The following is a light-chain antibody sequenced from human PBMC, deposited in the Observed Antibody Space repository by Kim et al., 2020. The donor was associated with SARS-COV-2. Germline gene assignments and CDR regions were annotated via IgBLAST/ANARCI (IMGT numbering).Light chain of an antibody. CDR2: EVS. CDR1: SSDVVGYNY. CDR3: STYAGSSNVV. Sequence: GQRVTISCTGSSSDVVGYNYVSWYQQHPGKAPRLMIYEVSKRPSGVPDRFSGSKSGNTASLTVSGLQAEDEADYYCSTYAGSSNVVFGGGTQLTVL. J-gene: IGLJ2*01. V-gene: IGLV2-8*01.